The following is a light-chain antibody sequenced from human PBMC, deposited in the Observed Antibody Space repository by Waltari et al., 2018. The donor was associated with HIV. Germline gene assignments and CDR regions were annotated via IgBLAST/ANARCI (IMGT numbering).Light chain of an antibody. CDR2: QAS. CDR3: QQYHTYWT. J-gene: IGKJ1*01. Sequence: DIQMTQSPSTLSASLGDTVTITCRASQTVSIWLAWYQQKPGQAPKFLIHQASKLETGVPSRFSGSGSGTEFTLTISSLQPEDFATYYCQQYHTYWTFGQGTTVDIK. CDR1: QTVSIW. V-gene: IGKV1-5*03.